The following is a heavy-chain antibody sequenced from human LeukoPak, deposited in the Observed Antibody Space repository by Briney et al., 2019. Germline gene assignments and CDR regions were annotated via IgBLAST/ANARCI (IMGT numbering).Heavy chain of an antibody. Sequence: PGGSLRLSCAASGFTFSSYWMTWVRQAPGKRLECVGNIKQDGSEKYFVDSVKGRFTISRDNGKNSLYLQMNSLRAEDTAVYYCARWSYVSGSWVLDYWGQGTLVTVSS. D-gene: IGHD3-10*01. CDR3: ARWSYVSGSWVLDY. CDR1: GFTFSSYW. CDR2: IKQDGSEK. V-gene: IGHV3-7*05. J-gene: IGHJ4*02.